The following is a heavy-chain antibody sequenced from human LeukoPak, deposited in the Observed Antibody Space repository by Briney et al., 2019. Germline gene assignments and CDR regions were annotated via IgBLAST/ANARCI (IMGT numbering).Heavy chain of an antibody. D-gene: IGHD6-13*01. CDR2: IYTSGST. CDR3: ARTAAAAVYYYYYMDV. CDR1: GGSISSYY. V-gene: IGHV4-4*07. Sequence: PSETLSLTCTVSGGSISSYYWSWIRQPAGKGLEWIGRIYTSGSTNYNPSLKSRVTMSVDTSKNQFSLKLSSVTAADTAVYYCARTAAAAVYYYYYMDVWGKGTTVTVSS. J-gene: IGHJ6*03.